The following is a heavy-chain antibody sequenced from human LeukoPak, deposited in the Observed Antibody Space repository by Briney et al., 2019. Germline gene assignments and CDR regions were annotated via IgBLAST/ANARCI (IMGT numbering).Heavy chain of an antibody. D-gene: IGHD6-6*01. CDR1: GFTFSSYS. CDR2: ISSSSSYI. V-gene: IGHV3-21*01. Sequence: RTGGSLRLSCAASGFTFSSYSMNWVRQAPGKGLEWVSSISSSSSYIYYADSVKGRLTISRDNAKNSLYLQMNSLRAEDTAVYYCARLAYSSSSGGFDYWGQGTLVTVSS. J-gene: IGHJ4*02. CDR3: ARLAYSSSSGGFDY.